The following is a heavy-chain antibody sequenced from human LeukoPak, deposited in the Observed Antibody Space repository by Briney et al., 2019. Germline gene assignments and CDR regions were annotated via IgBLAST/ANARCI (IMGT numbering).Heavy chain of an antibody. Sequence: PGGSLRLSCAASGFTFSSYSMNWVRQAPGKGPEWVSSISSSSSYIYYADSVKGRFTISRDNAKNSLYLQMNSLRAEDTAVYYCARNGHYYDSSGYYHDYWGQGTLVTVSS. CDR2: ISSSSSYI. CDR3: ARNGHYYDSSGYYHDY. D-gene: IGHD3-22*01. CDR1: GFTFSSYS. J-gene: IGHJ4*02. V-gene: IGHV3-21*01.